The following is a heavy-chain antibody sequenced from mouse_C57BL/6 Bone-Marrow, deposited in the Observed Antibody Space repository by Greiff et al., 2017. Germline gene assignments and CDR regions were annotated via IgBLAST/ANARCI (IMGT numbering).Heavy chain of an antibody. D-gene: IGHD1-3*01. J-gene: IGHJ2*01. Sequence: EVMLVESGGGLVQPGGSLSLSCAASGFTFTDYYMSWVRQPPGKALEWLGFIRNKANGYTTEYSASVKGRFTISRDNSQSILYLQMNALRAEDSATYYCARGPICDDGFDYWGQGTTLTVSS. CDR1: GFTFTDYY. CDR2: IRNKANGYTT. V-gene: IGHV7-3*01. CDR3: ARGPICDDGFDY.